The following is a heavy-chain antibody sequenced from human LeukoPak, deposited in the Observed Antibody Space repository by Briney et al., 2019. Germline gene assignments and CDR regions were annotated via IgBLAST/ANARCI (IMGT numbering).Heavy chain of an antibody. D-gene: IGHD6-13*01. J-gene: IGHJ3*02. CDR1: GFTFSSYG. CDR3: AKDQQLVLSAFDI. CDR2: ISYDGSNK. V-gene: IGHV3-30*18. Sequence: PGRSLRLSCAASGFTFSSYGVHWVRQAPGKGLEWVAVISYDGSNKYYADSVKGRFTISRDNSKNTLYLQMNSLRAEDTAVYYCAKDQQLVLSAFDIWGQGTMVTVSS.